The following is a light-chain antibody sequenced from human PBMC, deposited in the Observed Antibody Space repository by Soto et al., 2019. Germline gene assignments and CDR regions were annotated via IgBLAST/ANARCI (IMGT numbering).Light chain of an antibody. CDR2: GAS. V-gene: IGKV3-15*01. Sequence: IVMTQSPGTLSLSPGERATLSCRASQSVSSNLAWYQQKPGRAPRLLIYGASTRATGVPGRFGVIASGTEFTLTISRLQYEDFAVYDCQQYDNWTRTFSQGTKVDIK. J-gene: IGKJ2*01. CDR1: QSVSSN. CDR3: QQYDNWTRT.